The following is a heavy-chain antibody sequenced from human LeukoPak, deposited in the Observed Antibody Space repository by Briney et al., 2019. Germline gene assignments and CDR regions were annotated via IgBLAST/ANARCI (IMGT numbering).Heavy chain of an antibody. Sequence: GGSLRLSCAASGFTFSTYGMHWVRQAPGKGLEWVAVIWYDGSKKYYADSVKGRFTISRDNSKNTLNLQMNSLRIDDTAVYYCAREGSGWSLDYWGQGTLVTVSS. CDR3: AREGSGWSLDY. CDR2: IWYDGSKK. J-gene: IGHJ4*02. V-gene: IGHV3-30*19. CDR1: GFTFSTYG. D-gene: IGHD6-19*01.